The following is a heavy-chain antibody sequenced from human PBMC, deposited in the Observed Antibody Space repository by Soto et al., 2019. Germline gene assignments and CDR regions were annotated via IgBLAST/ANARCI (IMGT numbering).Heavy chain of an antibody. J-gene: IGHJ4*02. CDR1: GGSISSYY. Sequence: SETLSLTCTVSGGSISSYYWSWIRQPPGKGLEWIGYIYYSGSTNYNPSLKSRVTISVDTSKNQFSLKLSSVTAADTAVYFCARDYRPTYYYDSGGYYPPTHFDSWGQGALVTVSS. D-gene: IGHD3-22*01. CDR2: IYYSGST. V-gene: IGHV4-59*12. CDR3: ARDYRPTYYYDSGGYYPPTHFDS.